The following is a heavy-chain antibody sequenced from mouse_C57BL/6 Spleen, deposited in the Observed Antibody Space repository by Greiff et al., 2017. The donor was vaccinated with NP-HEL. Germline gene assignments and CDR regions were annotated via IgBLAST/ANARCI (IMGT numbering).Heavy chain of an antibody. CDR3: ARRNYGYDERFAC. V-gene: IGHV1-18*01. J-gene: IGHJ3*01. D-gene: IGHD2-2*01. CDR1: GYTFTDYN. CDR2: INPNNGGT. Sequence: EVKLMESGPELVKPGASVKIPCKASGYTFTDYNMDWVKQSHGKSLEWIGDINPNNGGTIYNQKLKGKATLTVYKSSSTAYMELRSLKSEDTAVYYCARRNYGYDERFACWGQGTLVTVSA.